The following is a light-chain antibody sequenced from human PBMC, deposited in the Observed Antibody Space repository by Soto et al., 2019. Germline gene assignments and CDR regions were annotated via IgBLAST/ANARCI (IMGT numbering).Light chain of an antibody. Sequence: QSVLTQPASVSASPGQSITISCTGTSSDVGSYNLVSWYQQHPGKAPKLMIYEGSKRPSSGVSNRFSGSKSGNTASLTISGLQAEDEADYYCCSYAGSSTYVVFGGGTKVTVL. V-gene: IGLV2-23*01. CDR1: SSDVGSYNL. CDR3: CSYAGSSTYVV. CDR2: EGS. J-gene: IGLJ2*01.